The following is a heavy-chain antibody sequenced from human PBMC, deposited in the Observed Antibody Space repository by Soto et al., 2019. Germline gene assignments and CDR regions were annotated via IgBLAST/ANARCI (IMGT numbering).Heavy chain of an antibody. V-gene: IGHV1-69*02. Sequence: QVQLVQSGAEVKKPGSSVKVSCKASGGTFSSYTISWVRQAPGQGLEWMGRIIPILGIANYAQKFQGRVTITADKSTSTAYMELSSLRSEDTAVYYCARSLVATIGGPYYYGMDVWGQGTTFTVSS. CDR2: IIPILGIA. J-gene: IGHJ6*02. CDR1: GGTFSSYT. D-gene: IGHD5-12*01. CDR3: ARSLVATIGGPYYYGMDV.